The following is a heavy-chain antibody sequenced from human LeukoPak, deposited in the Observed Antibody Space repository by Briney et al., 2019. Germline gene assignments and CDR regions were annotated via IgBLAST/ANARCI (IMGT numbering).Heavy chain of an antibody. D-gene: IGHD2-2*01. Sequence: PGGSLRLSCAASGFTFSSSSMSWVRHAPGKGLEWVSALTGRGGSTYYADSVKGRFTISRDNSKKTLFLQMNSLRAEDTAVYYCAKDLAPAAYWGQGTLVTVSS. CDR3: AKDLAPAAY. J-gene: IGHJ4*02. V-gene: IGHV3-23*01. CDR1: GFTFSSSS. CDR2: LTGRGGST.